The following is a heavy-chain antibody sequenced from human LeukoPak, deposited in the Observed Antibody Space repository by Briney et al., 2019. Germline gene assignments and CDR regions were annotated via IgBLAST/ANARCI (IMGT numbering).Heavy chain of an antibody. Sequence: PGKSLRLSCAASAFAFSGYAMHWVRQAPGKGLEWVAVISYDGSIKYYADSVKGRFTISRDNSKNTLFLQINSLRAEDTAVYYCARSYCGGDCYSTFDYWGQGTLVTVSS. CDR1: AFAFSGYA. D-gene: IGHD2-21*02. V-gene: IGHV3-30*08. CDR3: ARSYCGGDCYSTFDY. CDR2: ISYDGSIK. J-gene: IGHJ4*02.